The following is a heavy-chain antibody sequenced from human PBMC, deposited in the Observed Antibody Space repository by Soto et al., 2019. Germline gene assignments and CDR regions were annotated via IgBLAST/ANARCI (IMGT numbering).Heavy chain of an antibody. CDR1: RFTFETYA. V-gene: IGHV3-30*18. D-gene: IGHD4-4*01. CDR2: ISNQGNIK. J-gene: IGHJ4*02. Sequence: AWCMRLSSAASRFTFETYAMHCARQPTSKVLEWVAFISNQGNIKSFADSVKGRFTISRDNSKKTLYLQMNSLKPEDTALYYCSKARSDLATVSGHYFDSWGQGTLVTVPS. CDR3: SKARSDLATVSGHYFDS.